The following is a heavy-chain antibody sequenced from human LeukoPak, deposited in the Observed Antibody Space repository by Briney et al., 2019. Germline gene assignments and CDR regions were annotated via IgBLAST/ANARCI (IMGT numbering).Heavy chain of an antibody. CDR1: GGSISSGSFY. V-gene: IGHV4-39*02. D-gene: IGHD2-2*01. CDR3: ARLGSTFDI. CDR2: IYYSGST. J-gene: IGHJ3*02. Sequence: PSETLFLTCSVSGGSISSGSFYWGWIRQPPGKGLEWIGSIYYSGSTSYNPSLKSRVTISVDTSKNHFSLKLSSVTAADTAVYYCARLGSTFDIWGQGTMVTVSS.